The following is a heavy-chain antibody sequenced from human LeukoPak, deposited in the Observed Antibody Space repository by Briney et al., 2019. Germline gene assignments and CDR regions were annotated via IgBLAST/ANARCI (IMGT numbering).Heavy chain of an antibody. CDR3: TKLARAPRDFDY. CDR2: SRDKGNSYTT. D-gene: IGHD3-10*01. V-gene: IGHV3-72*01. J-gene: IGHJ4*01. CDR1: GFTFSDHY. Sequence: GGPLRLSCAASGFTFSDHYIDWVRQAPGKGLEWVGRSRDKGNSYTTAYAASVRGRFTISRDDSKNSLYLQMNSLKIEDTAVYYCTKLARAPRDFDYWGQGTLVTVSS.